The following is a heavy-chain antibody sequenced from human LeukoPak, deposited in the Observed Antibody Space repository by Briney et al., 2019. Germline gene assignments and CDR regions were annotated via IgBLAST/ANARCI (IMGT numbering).Heavy chain of an antibody. CDR3: ARAFGSGSYFSDAFDI. CDR1: GGSINSSGYY. V-gene: IGHV4-39*01. D-gene: IGHD3-10*01. J-gene: IGHJ3*02. Sequence: PSETLSLTCTVSGGSINSSGYYWGWIRQPPGKGLEWVGSHYYSGSTYYNPSLKSRVTISVDTSKNQFSLKLSSVTAADTAVYYCARAFGSGSYFSDAFDIWGQGTMVTVSS. CDR2: HYYSGST.